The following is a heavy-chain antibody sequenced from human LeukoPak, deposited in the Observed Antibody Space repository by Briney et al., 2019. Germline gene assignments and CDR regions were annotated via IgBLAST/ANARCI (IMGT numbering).Heavy chain of an antibody. CDR3: LTDTSYETNN. V-gene: IGHV3-7*03. D-gene: IGHD3-16*01. Sequence: GGSLRLSCAASGFTFSSFWMSWVRQAPGKGLEWVANINQAGSDKYYVDSVKGRFTTSRDNAKNSLYLQMNSLRAEDTAVYYCLTDTSYETNNWGQGTLVTVSS. CDR2: INQAGSDK. J-gene: IGHJ4*02. CDR1: GFTFSSFW.